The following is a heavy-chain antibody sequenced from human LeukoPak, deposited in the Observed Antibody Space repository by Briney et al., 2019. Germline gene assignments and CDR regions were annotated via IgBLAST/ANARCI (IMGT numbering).Heavy chain of an antibody. CDR1: GFTFSSYS. J-gene: IGHJ4*02. D-gene: IGHD6-19*01. CDR3: ARGAYSSGWAYFEH. Sequence: PGGSLRLSCAASGFTFSSYSMNWVRQAPGKGLEWVSYISFSVNTKYYGDSVKGRFTISRDNAKNSLYMHMDSLRAEDTAVYYCARGAYSSGWAYFEHWGQGTLVTVSS. CDR2: ISFSVNTK. V-gene: IGHV3-48*04.